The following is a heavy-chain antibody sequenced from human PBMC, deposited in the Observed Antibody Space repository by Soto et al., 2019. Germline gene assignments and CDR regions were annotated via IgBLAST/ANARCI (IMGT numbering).Heavy chain of an antibody. CDR3: ARGVSRVRLYYYYYGMDV. CDR2: INHSGST. Sequence: SETLSLTCAVSGGSFSGYYWSWIRQPPGKGLEWIGEINHSGSTNYNPSLKSRVTISVDTSKNQFSLKLSSVTAADTAVYYCARGVSRVRLYYYYYGMDVWGQGTTVTVSS. V-gene: IGHV4-34*01. D-gene: IGHD6-13*01. J-gene: IGHJ6*02. CDR1: GGSFSGYY.